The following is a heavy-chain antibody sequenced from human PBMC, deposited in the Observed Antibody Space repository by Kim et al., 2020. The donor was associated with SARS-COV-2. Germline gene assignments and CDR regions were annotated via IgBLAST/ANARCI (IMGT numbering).Heavy chain of an antibody. Sequence: RTNHNPSHKVRVTISVDTSKHQFSLKLSSVTAADTAVYYCAKEIQKKFDYWGQGTLVTVSS. CDR2: RT. CDR3: AKEIQKKFDY. D-gene: IGHD5-18*01. V-gene: IGHV4-39*01. J-gene: IGHJ4*02.